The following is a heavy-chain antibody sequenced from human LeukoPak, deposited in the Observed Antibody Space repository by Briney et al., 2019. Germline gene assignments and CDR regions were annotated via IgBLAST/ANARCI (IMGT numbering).Heavy chain of an antibody. D-gene: IGHD2-21*02. J-gene: IGHJ5*02. CDR3: ARGEGWHCSGSDCFTHWFDP. CDR2: IYSDGSGT. CDR1: GFTFSSYW. Sequence: GSLRLSCAASGFTFSSYWMHWVRQAPGKGLVWVSRIYSDGSGTSYADSVKGRFTISRDNAKKTLYLQMNSLRPEDTAVYYCARGEGWHCSGSDCFTHWFDPWGQGTLVTVSS. V-gene: IGHV3-74*01.